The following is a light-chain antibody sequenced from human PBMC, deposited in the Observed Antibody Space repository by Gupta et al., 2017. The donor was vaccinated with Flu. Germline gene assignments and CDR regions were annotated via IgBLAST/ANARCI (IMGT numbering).Light chain of an antibody. J-gene: IGKJ2*03. CDR2: GAS. CDR3: QQYGSSYS. V-gene: IGKV3-20*01. CDR1: PSVPGSC. Sequence: IVLTQSPGTLCLSPGESSTLFCRASPSVPGSCLAWYQQQPGQAPRLLVYGASSRATGIPEMFSGSGSGTDFTLTISRLEPEDLAVYYCQQYGSSYSFGQGTKLEIK.